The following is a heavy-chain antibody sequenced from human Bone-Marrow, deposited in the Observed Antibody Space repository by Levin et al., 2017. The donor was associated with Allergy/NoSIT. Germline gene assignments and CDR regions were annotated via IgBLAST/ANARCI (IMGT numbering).Heavy chain of an antibody. Sequence: ESLKISCTVSGDSISRSTYYWGWIRQPPGKGLEWIGNIYYSGTTYYNPSLKSRVTISADSSKNQLSLKVMSVTATDTAVYYCARGNYGSGTYADYWGQGTLVTVSS. CDR3: ARGNYGSGTYADY. CDR2: IYYSGTT. V-gene: IGHV4-39*01. CDR1: GDSISRSTYY. D-gene: IGHD3-10*01. J-gene: IGHJ4*02.